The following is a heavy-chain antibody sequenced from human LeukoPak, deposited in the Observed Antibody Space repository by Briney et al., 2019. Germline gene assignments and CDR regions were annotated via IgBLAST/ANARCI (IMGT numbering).Heavy chain of an antibody. V-gene: IGHV3-7*01. CDR1: GFTFSSYW. CDR2: INEDGSEK. D-gene: IGHD3-10*01. J-gene: IGHJ4*02. CDR3: ASHGGVISYYFDY. Sequence: GGSLRLSCAASGFTFSSYWMSWVRQAPGKGLEWVANINEDGSEKYYVDSVKGRFTISRDNAKNSLYLQMNSLRAEDTAVYYCASHGGVISYYFDYWGQGTLVTVSS.